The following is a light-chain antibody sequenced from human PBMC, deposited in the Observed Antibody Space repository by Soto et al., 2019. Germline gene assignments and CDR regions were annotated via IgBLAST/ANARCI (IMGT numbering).Light chain of an antibody. CDR3: HQYNFWPS. CDR1: QSVSSN. CDR2: GAS. V-gene: IGKV3-15*01. J-gene: IGKJ1*01. Sequence: IVMTQSPATLSVSPGERATLSCRASQSVSSNLAWYQQKPGQAPRLLIYGASTRATGIPARFSGSGSGTEFTLTINSLQSEDFAVYYCHQYNFWPSFGQGTKVDIK.